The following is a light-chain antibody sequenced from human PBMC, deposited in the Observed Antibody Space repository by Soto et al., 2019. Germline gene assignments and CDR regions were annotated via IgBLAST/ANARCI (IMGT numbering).Light chain of an antibody. CDR2: DST. CDR1: QSIHTS. V-gene: IGKV3-11*01. CDR3: QHRSIWPVS. J-gene: IGKJ5*01. Sequence: EIVLTQSPGTLSLSPGERATLSCRASQSIHTSLAWYQQKSGKPPRLVIYDSTLRANGIPARFSGSGSGTDFTLTISSLEPEDFAVYYCQHRSIWPVSFGQGTRLEIK.